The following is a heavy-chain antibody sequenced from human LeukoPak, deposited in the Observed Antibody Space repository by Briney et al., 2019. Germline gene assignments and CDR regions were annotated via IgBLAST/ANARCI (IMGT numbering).Heavy chain of an antibody. J-gene: IGHJ4*02. CDR2: INPNSGGT. D-gene: IGHD6-6*01. Sequence: ASVKVSCKASGYTFTGYYIHWVRQAPGQGLEWMGWINPNSGGTNYAQKFQGRVTMTRDTSISTACMELSRLRSDDTAVYYCARDQYSSSSSDSWGQGTLVTVSS. CDR3: ARDQYSSSSSDS. V-gene: IGHV1-2*02. CDR1: GYTFTGYY.